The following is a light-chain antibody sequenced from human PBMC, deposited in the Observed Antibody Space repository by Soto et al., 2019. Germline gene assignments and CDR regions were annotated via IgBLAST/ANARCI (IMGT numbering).Light chain of an antibody. Sequence: DIVMTQSPDSLAVSLGERATINCKSSQRVLYSSNNKNYLAWYQQKPGQPPKLLIYWASTRESGVPDRFSGSGSGTDFTLTISSLQAEDVAVYYCQQYDSTPLYTFGQGTKLEIK. CDR3: QQYDSTPLYT. CDR1: QRVLYSSNNKNY. J-gene: IGKJ2*01. CDR2: WAS. V-gene: IGKV4-1*01.